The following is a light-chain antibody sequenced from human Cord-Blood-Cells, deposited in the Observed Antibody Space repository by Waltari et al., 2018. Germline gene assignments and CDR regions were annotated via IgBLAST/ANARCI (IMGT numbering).Light chain of an antibody. CDR1: QSISSY. Sequence: DIQMTQSPSSLSASVGDTVTITCRASQSISSYLNCYQQKPGKAPKLLIYAASSLQSGGPSRFSGSGSGTDFTLTISSLQPEDVATYYCQQSYSTPPWTFGQGTKVEIK. CDR2: AAS. J-gene: IGKJ1*01. CDR3: QQSYSTPPWT. V-gene: IGKV1-39*01.